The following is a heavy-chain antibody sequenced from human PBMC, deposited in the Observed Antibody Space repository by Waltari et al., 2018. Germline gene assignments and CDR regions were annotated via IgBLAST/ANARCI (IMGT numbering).Heavy chain of an antibody. D-gene: IGHD3-9*01. CDR1: GGSISSGSYY. V-gene: IGHV4-61*02. J-gene: IGHJ5*02. CDR3: ARQSAVRYFGWLGESGWFDP. Sequence: QVQLQESGPGLVKPSQTLSLTCTVSGGSISSGSYYWSWIRQPAGKGLEWIGRIYTSGSTNYNPSLKSRVTNSADTAKNQFSLKLSSVTAADTAVYYCARQSAVRYFGWLGESGWFDPWGQGTLVTVSS. CDR2: IYTSGST.